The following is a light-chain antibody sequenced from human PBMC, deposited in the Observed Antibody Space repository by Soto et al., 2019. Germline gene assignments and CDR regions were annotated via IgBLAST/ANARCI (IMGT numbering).Light chain of an antibody. V-gene: IGKV1-39*01. CDR1: QSISSY. J-gene: IGKJ1*01. CDR2: AAS. CDR3: QQSYSTPRT. Sequence: DIEMTQSPSSLSASVGDRVTITCRASQSISSYLSWYQKTPGKAPKVLIYAASTLQSGVPSRFSGSGSGTDFTLTISSLQPEDFATYYCQQSYSTPRTFGQGTKVDI.